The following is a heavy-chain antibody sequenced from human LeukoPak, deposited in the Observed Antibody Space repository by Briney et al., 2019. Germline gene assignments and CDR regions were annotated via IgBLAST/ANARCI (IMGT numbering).Heavy chain of an antibody. Sequence: GGSLRLSCAASGFTFSSYSMNWVRQAPGKGLEWVSSISSSSSYIYYADSVKGRFTISRDNAKNSLYLQKNSLRAEDTAVYYCAGGAAAANDAFDIWGQGTMVTVSS. CDR3: AGGAAAANDAFDI. D-gene: IGHD6-13*01. V-gene: IGHV3-21*01. CDR1: GFTFSSYS. CDR2: ISSSSSYI. J-gene: IGHJ3*02.